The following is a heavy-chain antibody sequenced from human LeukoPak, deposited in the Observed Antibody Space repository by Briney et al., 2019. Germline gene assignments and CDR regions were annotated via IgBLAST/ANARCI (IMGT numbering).Heavy chain of an antibody. D-gene: IGHD4/OR15-4a*01. CDR1: GASINSILYY. CDR2: IFHDGST. Sequence: SETLSLTCNVSGASINSILYYWGWIRQPPGKGLEWVGNIFHDGSTYFNPSLKSRVSLSVDTSKRYFSLRLTSVTAADTSVYYCARHVLSNRSFDTWGQGTLVSVSS. J-gene: IGHJ5*02. CDR3: ARHVLSNRSFDT. V-gene: IGHV4-39*01.